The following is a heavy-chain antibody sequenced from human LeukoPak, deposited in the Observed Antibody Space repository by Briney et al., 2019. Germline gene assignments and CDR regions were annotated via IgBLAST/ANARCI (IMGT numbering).Heavy chain of an antibody. CDR2: INPNSGGT. CDR1: GYTFTGYY. J-gene: IGHJ5*02. Sequence: ASVKVSCKASGYTFTGYYMHWVRQAPGQGLEWMGWINPNSGGTNYAQKFQGGVTITRDTSISTAYMELSRLRSDDTAVYYCARDGFFWQQLVNWFDPWGQGTLVTASS. D-gene: IGHD6-13*01. CDR3: ARDGFFWQQLVNWFDP. V-gene: IGHV1-2*02.